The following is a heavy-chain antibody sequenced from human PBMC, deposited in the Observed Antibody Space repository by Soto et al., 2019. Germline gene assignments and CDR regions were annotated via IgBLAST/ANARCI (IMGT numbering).Heavy chain of an antibody. CDR2: IIPIFGTA. J-gene: IGHJ4*02. CDR1: GGTFSSYA. Sequence: QVQLVQSGAEVQKPGSSVKVSCKASGGTFSSYAISWVRQAPGQGLEWMGGIIPIFGTANYAQKFQGRVTITADKSTSTAYMELSSLRSEDTAVYYCARGGYCTNGVCSPGDYWGQGTLVTVSS. V-gene: IGHV1-69*06. D-gene: IGHD2-8*01. CDR3: ARGGYCTNGVCSPGDY.